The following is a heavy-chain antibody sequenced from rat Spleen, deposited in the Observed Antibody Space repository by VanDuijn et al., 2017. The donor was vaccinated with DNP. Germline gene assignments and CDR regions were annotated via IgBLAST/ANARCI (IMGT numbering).Heavy chain of an antibody. CDR1: GFTFSDYA. J-gene: IGHJ1*01. CDR2: ITYVGSIT. CDR3: ATRVYNNYWYFDF. Sequence: EVQLVESGGGLIQPGRSLKLSCAASGFTFSDYAMAWVRQAPETGLEWVTTITYVGSITYYRDSVKGRFTISRDNAKSTLYLQMDSLRYEDTATYYCATRVYNNYWYFDFWGPGTMVTVSS. V-gene: IGHV5-17*01. D-gene: IGHD1-10*01.